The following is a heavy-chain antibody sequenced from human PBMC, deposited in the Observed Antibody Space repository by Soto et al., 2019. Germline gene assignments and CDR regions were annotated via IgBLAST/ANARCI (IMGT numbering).Heavy chain of an antibody. CDR3: ARDKYGGNHDFDS. V-gene: IGHV4-31*03. J-gene: IGHJ4*02. D-gene: IGHD2-15*01. CDR1: GGSISRGAYY. Sequence: SATLSLTGNVSGGSISRGAYYWSWIRQHPGKGLEWIGYIYYSGSTYYNPSLKSRVTISVDTSKNQFSLKLSSVTAADTAVYYCARDKYGGNHDFDSWGQGTLVTVSS. CDR2: IYYSGST.